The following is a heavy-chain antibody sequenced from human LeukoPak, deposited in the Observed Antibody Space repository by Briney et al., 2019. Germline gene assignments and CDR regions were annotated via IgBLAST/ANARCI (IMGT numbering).Heavy chain of an antibody. CDR1: GGSFSGYY. CDR3: AREPPSSGYYSPLDY. V-gene: IGHV4-34*01. J-gene: IGHJ4*02. Sequence: PSETLSLTCAVYGGSFSGYYWSWIRQPPGKGLEWMGEINHSGSTNYNPSLKSRVTISVDTSKNQFSLKLSSVTAADTAVYYCAREPPSSGYYSPLDYWGQGTLVTVSS. D-gene: IGHD3-22*01. CDR2: INHSGST.